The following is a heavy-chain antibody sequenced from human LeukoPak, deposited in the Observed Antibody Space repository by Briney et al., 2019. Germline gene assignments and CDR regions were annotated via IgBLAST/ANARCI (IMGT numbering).Heavy chain of an antibody. CDR2: FSGSGGIT. D-gene: IGHD2-15*01. CDR1: GFTFNNYG. V-gene: IGHV3-23*01. J-gene: IGHJ4*02. CDR3: AKILTAGGIDY. Sequence: PGGSLRLSCATSGFTFNNYGMSWVRQAPGKGLEWVSAFSGSGGITFYADSVKGRFTISRDNSKNTLYLEMNSLRAEDTAMYYCAKILTAGGIDYWGQGTLVTVSS.